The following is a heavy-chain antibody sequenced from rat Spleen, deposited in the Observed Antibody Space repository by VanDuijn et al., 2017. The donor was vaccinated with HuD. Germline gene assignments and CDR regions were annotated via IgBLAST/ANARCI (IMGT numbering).Heavy chain of an antibody. J-gene: IGHJ3*01. CDR1: GFTFSNSG. CDR2: ISNSGGST. CDR3: TTYHYDGSYYLHWFAY. Sequence: EVQLVESDGGLVQPGRSLKLSCTASGFTFSNSGMAWVRQAPTKGLEWVASISNSGGSTYYRDSVKGRFTISRDNAKGTLYLQMDSLRSEDTATYYCTTYHYDGSYYLHWFAYWGPGTLVPVSS. D-gene: IGHD1-12*02. V-gene: IGHV5-27*01.